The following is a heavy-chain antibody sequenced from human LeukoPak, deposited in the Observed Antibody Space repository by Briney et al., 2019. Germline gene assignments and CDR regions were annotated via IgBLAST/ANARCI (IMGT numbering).Heavy chain of an antibody. CDR3: AKRDYYESSGYSPLFDY. CDR2: ITGSGGKT. D-gene: IGHD3-22*01. Sequence: GGSLRPSCAASGFTFSSYAMSWVRQAPGKGLEWVSGITGSGGKTYYADSVKGRFTISRDNSKNTLFLQMNSLRAEDTAVYYCAKRDYYESSGYSPLFDYWGQGTLVTVSS. J-gene: IGHJ4*02. CDR1: GFTFSSYA. V-gene: IGHV3-23*01.